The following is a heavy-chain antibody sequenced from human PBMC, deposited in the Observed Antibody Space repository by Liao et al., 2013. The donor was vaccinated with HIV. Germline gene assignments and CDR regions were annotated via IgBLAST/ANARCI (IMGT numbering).Heavy chain of an antibody. J-gene: IGHJ4*02. CDR2: IDYSGNT. V-gene: IGHV4-59*01. CDR1: GASISHFH. D-gene: IGHD3-22*01. Sequence: QVWLKESGPGLVKPSETLSLTCTVSGASISHFHWSWIRQTRDKGLEWIGQIDYSGNTKTSLSGRVTMSVDTSKNEFSLRLTSVTTADTAVYYCARGVTIDDSRDYFNYWGQGTLVIVSS. CDR3: ARGVTIDDSRDYFNY.